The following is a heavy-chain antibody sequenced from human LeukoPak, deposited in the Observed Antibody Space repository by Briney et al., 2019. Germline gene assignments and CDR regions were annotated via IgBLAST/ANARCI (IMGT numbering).Heavy chain of an antibody. CDR2: ISSSANDK. V-gene: IGHV3-11*01. J-gene: IGHJ4*02. D-gene: IGHD6-6*01. CDR3: ASGSSSVGY. Sequence: GGSLRLSCAASGFTFSDYYMSWIRQAPGKGLEWLSYISSSANDKYYADSVKGRFTISRDNAKNSLYLQMNSLRVEDTAVYYCASGSSSVGYWGQGTLVTVSS. CDR1: GFTFSDYY.